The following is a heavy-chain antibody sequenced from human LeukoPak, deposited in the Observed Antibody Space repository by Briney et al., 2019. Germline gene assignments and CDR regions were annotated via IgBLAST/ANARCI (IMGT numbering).Heavy chain of an antibody. CDR1: GGSFSGYY. CDR3: ARGRASVTTWFDY. Sequence: PSETLSLTCAVYGGSFSGYYWSWIRQPPGKGLEWIGEINHSGSTNYNPSLKSRVTISVDTSKNQFSLKLSSVTAADTAVYYCARGRASVTTWFDYWGQGTLVTVSS. D-gene: IGHD4-17*01. V-gene: IGHV4-34*01. J-gene: IGHJ4*02. CDR2: INHSGST.